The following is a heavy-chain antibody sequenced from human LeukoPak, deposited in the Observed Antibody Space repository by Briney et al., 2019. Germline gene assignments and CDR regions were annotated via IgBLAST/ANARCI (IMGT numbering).Heavy chain of an antibody. V-gene: IGHV3-23*01. Sequence: GGSLRLSCAASGFTFSSYAMSWVRQAPGKGLEWVSAISGSGGSTYYADSVKGRFTISRDNSKNTLYLQMNSLRAEDTAVYYCAKDHWYYYDSSGYYPSLVVDYWGQGTLVTVSS. D-gene: IGHD3-22*01. CDR3: AKDHWYYYDSSGYYPSLVVDY. CDR1: GFTFSSYA. J-gene: IGHJ4*02. CDR2: ISGSGGST.